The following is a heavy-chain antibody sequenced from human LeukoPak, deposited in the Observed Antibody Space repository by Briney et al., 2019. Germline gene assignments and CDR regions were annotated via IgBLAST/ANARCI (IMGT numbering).Heavy chain of an antibody. CDR2: INHSGST. V-gene: IGHV4-34*01. CDR3: APRGDIEHSYVYGKWFDP. CDR1: GGSFSAYY. Sequence: SETLSLTCAVYGGSFSAYYWTWIRRPPGKRLEWIGEINHSGSTNYNPSLRSRVTISVDTSYKQFSLRLSSVTAADTAVYHCAPRGDIEHSYVYGKWFDPWGQGTRVTVSS. D-gene: IGHD5-18*01. J-gene: IGHJ5*02.